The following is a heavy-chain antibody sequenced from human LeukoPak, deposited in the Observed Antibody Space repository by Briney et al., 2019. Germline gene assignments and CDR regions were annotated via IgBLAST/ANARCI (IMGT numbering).Heavy chain of an antibody. Sequence: GGSLRLSCAASGFTFSSYAMHWARQAPGKGLEWVAVISYDGSNKYYADSVKGRFTISRDNSKNTLYLQMNSLRAEDTAVYYCAKNYGFDYWGQGTLVTVSS. J-gene: IGHJ4*02. D-gene: IGHD4-17*01. V-gene: IGHV3-30*01. CDR1: GFTFSSYA. CDR2: ISYDGSNK. CDR3: AKNYGFDY.